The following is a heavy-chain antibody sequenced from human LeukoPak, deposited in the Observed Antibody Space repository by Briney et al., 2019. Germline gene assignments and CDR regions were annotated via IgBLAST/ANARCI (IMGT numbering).Heavy chain of an antibody. D-gene: IGHD1-26*01. Sequence: SETLSLTCTVFGGSISSSSYYWGWIRQPPGKGLEWIGSIYYSGSTYYKPSLKSRVTISVDTSKDQFSLKLSSVTAADTAVYYCARGVLSGSYFHWGQGTLVTVSS. CDR1: GGSISSSSYY. CDR3: ARGVLSGSYFH. CDR2: IYYSGST. V-gene: IGHV4-39*07. J-gene: IGHJ4*02.